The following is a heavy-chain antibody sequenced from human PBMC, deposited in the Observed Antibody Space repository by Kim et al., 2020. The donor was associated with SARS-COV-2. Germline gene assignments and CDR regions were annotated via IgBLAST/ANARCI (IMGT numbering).Heavy chain of an antibody. CDR3: ARQIVSMVRGGVGYYYGMDG. V-gene: IGHV4-39*01. CDR2: IYYSGST. D-gene: IGHD3-10*01. J-gene: IGHJ6*02. CDR1: GCSISSSSYY. Sequence: SETLSLTCTVSGCSISSSSYYWGWIRQPPGKGLEWIGSIYYSGSTYYNPSLKSRVTISVDTSKNQFSLKLSSVTAADTAVYYCARQIVSMVRGGVGYYYGMDGWGQGTTVTVSS.